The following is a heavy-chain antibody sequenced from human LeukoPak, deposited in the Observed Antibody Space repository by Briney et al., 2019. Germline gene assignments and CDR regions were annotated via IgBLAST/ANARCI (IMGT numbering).Heavy chain of an antibody. D-gene: IGHD5-24*01. Sequence: PSETLSLTCTVSGGSISTYYWSWIRQPPGKGLEWIGYIYYSGSTSYNPSLKSRVTISVDTSKNQFSLKLSSVTAADTAVYYCAKLATGHNDPWGFDYWGQGTLVTVSS. CDR1: GGSISTYY. J-gene: IGHJ4*02. V-gene: IGHV4-59*01. CDR2: IYYSGST. CDR3: AKLATGHNDPWGFDY.